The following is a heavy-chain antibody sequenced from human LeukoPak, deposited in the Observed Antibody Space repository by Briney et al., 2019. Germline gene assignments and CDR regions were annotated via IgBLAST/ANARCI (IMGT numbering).Heavy chain of an antibody. CDR2: VSHSGAT. CDR1: GGSITSSPYH. CDR3: ARSMVTTDRNFDH. Sequence: SETLSLTCTVSGGSITSSPYHWAWIRQPPGRGPEWIATVSHSGATQYNPSLTCRLAISLDTPKNLFSLSLNSVTAADTAVFYCARSMVTTDRNFDHWGQGTLVTVSS. J-gene: IGHJ4*02. D-gene: IGHD2-21*02. V-gene: IGHV4-39*07.